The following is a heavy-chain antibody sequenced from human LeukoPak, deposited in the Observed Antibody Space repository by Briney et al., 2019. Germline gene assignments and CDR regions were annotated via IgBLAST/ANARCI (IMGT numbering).Heavy chain of an antibody. Sequence: GGSLRLSCVASGFTFYNYAMSWVRQAPGRGLEWASSTAGSGISKDYADFVKGRFTISRDNSKNTLYLQMNSLRAEDTAVYYCAKGGGSGWYWEEYWGQGTLVTVSS. D-gene: IGHD6-19*01. CDR1: GFTFYNYA. J-gene: IGHJ4*02. CDR2: TAGSGISK. CDR3: AKGGGSGWYWEEY. V-gene: IGHV3-23*01.